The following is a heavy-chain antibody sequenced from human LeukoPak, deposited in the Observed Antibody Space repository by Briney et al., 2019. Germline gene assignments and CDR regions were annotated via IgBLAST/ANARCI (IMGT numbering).Heavy chain of an antibody. Sequence: SETLSLTCTVSGGSISSYYWSWIRQPAGKGLEWIGRIYTSGSTNYNPSFKSRVTMSVDTSKNQFSLKLSSVTAADTAAYYCARDIDGYNLFDYWGQGTLVTVSS. CDR1: GGSISSYY. CDR3: ARDIDGYNLFDY. CDR2: IYTSGST. J-gene: IGHJ4*02. D-gene: IGHD5-24*01. V-gene: IGHV4-4*07.